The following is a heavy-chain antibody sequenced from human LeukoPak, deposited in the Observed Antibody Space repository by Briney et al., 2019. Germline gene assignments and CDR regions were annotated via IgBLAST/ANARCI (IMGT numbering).Heavy chain of an antibody. CDR3: ASLGYRGFDY. J-gene: IGHJ4*02. Sequence: PSETLSLTCTVSGGSISNYYWNWIRQPPGKGLEWIGYIYYSGTANYNPSLKSRVTISVGTSKNQFSLRLSSVTAADTAVYYCASLGYRGFDYWGQGTLVTVSS. CDR1: GGSISNYY. D-gene: IGHD5-18*01. CDR2: IYYSGTA. V-gene: IGHV4-59*08.